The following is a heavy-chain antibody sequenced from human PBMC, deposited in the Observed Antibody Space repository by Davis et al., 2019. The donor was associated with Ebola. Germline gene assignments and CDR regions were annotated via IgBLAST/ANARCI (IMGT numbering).Heavy chain of an antibody. Sequence: GGSLSLSCAASGFTFSSYGMHWVRQAPGKGLEWVAFIRYDGSNKYYADSVKGRFTISRDNSKNTLYLQMNSLRAEDTAVYYCVAAIQLDFDYWGQGTLVTVSS. D-gene: IGHD2-2*01. CDR3: VAAIQLDFDY. J-gene: IGHJ4*02. CDR2: IRYDGSNK. CDR1: GFTFSSYG. V-gene: IGHV3-30*02.